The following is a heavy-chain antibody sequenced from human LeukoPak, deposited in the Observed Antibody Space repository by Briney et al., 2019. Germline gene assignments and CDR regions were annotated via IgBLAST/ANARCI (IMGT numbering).Heavy chain of an antibody. CDR1: GFTFDDYA. CDR2: ISWNSGSI. Sequence: GRSLRLSCAASGFTFDDYAMHWVRQAPGKGLGWVSGISWNSGSIGYADSVKGRFTISRDNAKNSLYLQMNSLRAEDTALYYCAKDIGLGSAVAGTGIDYWGQGTLVTVSS. CDR3: AKDIGLGSAVAGTGIDY. V-gene: IGHV3-9*01. J-gene: IGHJ4*02. D-gene: IGHD6-19*01.